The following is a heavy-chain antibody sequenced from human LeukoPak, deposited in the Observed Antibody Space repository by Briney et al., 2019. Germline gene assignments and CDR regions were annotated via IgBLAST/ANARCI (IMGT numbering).Heavy chain of an antibody. CDR2: ISGSGDNT. CDR3: ARDNGVTAVYNYGMDV. D-gene: IGHD3-10*01. Sequence: GGSLRLSCAASGFTFSNYAMSWVRQAPGKGLEWVSAISGSGDNTYFADSVKGRFTISRDNSKNTLYLQMTSLRAEDTAVYYCARDNGVTAVYNYGMDVWGQGTTVTVSS. CDR1: GFTFSNYA. V-gene: IGHV3-23*01. J-gene: IGHJ6*02.